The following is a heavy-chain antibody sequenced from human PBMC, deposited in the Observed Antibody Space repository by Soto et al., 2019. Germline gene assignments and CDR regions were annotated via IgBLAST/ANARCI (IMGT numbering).Heavy chain of an antibody. CDR2: IYYSGST. D-gene: IGHD2-2*01. V-gene: IGHV4-59*08. CDR1: GGSISSYY. J-gene: IGHJ5*02. CDR3: ARQYCSSTSCPIGATKGWFDP. Sequence: SETLSLTCTVSGGSISSYYWSWIRQPPGKGLEWIGYIYYSGSTNYNPSLKSRVTISVDTSKNQFSLKLSSVTAADTAVYYCARQYCSSTSCPIGATKGWFDPWGQGTLVTVSS.